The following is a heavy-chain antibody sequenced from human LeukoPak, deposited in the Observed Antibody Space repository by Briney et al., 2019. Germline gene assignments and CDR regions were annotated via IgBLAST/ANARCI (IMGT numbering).Heavy chain of an antibody. V-gene: IGHV1-18*01. CDR2: ISAYNGNT. J-gene: IGHJ3*02. CDR1: GYTSTSYG. CDR3: ARGMHYYDSSGYTDAFDI. Sequence: ASVKVSCKASGYTSTSYGIRWVRQAPGQGLAWMGWISAYNGNTNYAQKLQGRVTMTTDTSTSTAYMELRSLRSDDTAVYYCARGMHYYDSSGYTDAFDIWGQGTMVTVSS. D-gene: IGHD3-22*01.